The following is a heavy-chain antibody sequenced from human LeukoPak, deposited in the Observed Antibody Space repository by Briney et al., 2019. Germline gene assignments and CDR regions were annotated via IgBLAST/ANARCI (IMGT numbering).Heavy chain of an antibody. D-gene: IGHD3-10*01. CDR2: ISASGGST. Sequence: GGSLRLSCAASGFTFSSYAMSWVRQAPGKGLEWVSAISASGGSTYYADSVKGRFTISRDNSKNTLYLQMNSLRAEDTAVYYCAKVIWFGELFFDCWGQGTLVTVSS. V-gene: IGHV3-23*01. J-gene: IGHJ4*02. CDR1: GFTFSSYA. CDR3: AKVIWFGELFFDC.